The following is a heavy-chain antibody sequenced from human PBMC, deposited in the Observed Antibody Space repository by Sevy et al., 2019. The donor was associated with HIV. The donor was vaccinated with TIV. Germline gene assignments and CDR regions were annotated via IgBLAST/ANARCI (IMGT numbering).Heavy chain of an antibody. D-gene: IGHD2-2*02. CDR1: GFTFSSYA. Sequence: GGSLRLSCAASGFTFSSYAMHWVRQAPGKGLEWVAVISYDGSNNYYADSVKGRFTISRDNSKNTLYLQMNSLRAEDTAVYYCAREYPYYYYYMDVWGKGTTVTVSS. CDR2: ISYDGSNN. V-gene: IGHV3-30-3*01. J-gene: IGHJ6*03. CDR3: AREYPYYYYYMDV.